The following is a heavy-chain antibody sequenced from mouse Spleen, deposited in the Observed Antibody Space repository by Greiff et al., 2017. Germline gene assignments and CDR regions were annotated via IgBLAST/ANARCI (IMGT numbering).Heavy chain of an antibody. CDR2: ISTYYGNT. CDR3: ARAGKGDYFDY. V-gene: IGHV1-67*01. D-gene: IGHD4-1*01. CDR1: GYTFTDYA. J-gene: IGHJ2*01. Sequence: VQLQESGPELVRPGVSVKISCKGSGYTFTDYAMHWVKQSHAKSLEWIGVISTYYGNTNYNQKFKGKATMTVDKSSSTAYMELARLTSEDSAIYYCARAGKGDYFDYWGQGTTLTVSS.